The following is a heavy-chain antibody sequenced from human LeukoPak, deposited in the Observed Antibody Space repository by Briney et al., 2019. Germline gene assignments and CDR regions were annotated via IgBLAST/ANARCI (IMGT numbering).Heavy chain of an antibody. CDR3: ARNRATAYYFDY. D-gene: IGHD5-12*01. V-gene: IGHV1-69*01. Sequence: GSSVKVSCKASGGTFISYAISWVRQAPGQGLEWMGGIIPIFGTANYAQKFQGRVTITADESTSTAYMELSSLRSEDTAVYYCARNRATAYYFDYWGQGTLVTVSS. J-gene: IGHJ4*02. CDR1: GGTFISYA. CDR2: IIPIFGTA.